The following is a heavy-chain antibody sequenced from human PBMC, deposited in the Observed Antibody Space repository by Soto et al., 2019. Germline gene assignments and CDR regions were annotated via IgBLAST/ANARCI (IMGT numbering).Heavy chain of an antibody. V-gene: IGHV1-8*01. CDR1: GYTFTNYD. D-gene: IGHD3-9*01. J-gene: IGHJ4*02. Sequence: GASVKVSCKASGYTFTNYDINWVRQATGQGLEWMGWMNPKSGNTGYAQQFQGRVIMTRSTSISTAYMELSSLRSEDTAVYYCASLVMSNPAPRQPVDYWGQGTLVTVSS. CDR3: ASLVMSNPAPRQPVDY. CDR2: MNPKSGNT.